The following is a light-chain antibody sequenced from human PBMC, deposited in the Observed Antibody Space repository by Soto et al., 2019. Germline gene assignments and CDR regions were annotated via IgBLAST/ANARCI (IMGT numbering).Light chain of an antibody. CDR3: RQYGRSLASA. V-gene: IGKV3-20*01. J-gene: IGKJ4*01. CDR2: GAS. Sequence: EIVMTQSPATLSVCPGERATLSCRASQSVSSSYLAWYQQKPGQAPRLLIYGASSRATGIPDRFSGSGSGTDFTLTISSLRSEDFAVYYCRQYGRSLASAIGGGTKV. CDR1: QSVSSSY.